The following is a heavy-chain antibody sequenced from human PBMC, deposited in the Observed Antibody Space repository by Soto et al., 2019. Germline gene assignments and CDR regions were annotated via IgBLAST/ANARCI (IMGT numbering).Heavy chain of an antibody. V-gene: IGHV4-34*01. CDR2: INHSGST. J-gene: IGHJ4*02. CDR3: ARGHGYCTNGVCRIFDY. CDR1: GGSFSGYY. D-gene: IGHD2-8*01. Sequence: KTSETLSLTCAVYGGSFSGYYWSWIRQPPGKGLEWIGEINHSGSTNYNPSLKGRVTISVDTSKNQFSLKLSSVTAADTAVYYCARGHGYCTNGVCRIFDYWGQGTLVTVSS.